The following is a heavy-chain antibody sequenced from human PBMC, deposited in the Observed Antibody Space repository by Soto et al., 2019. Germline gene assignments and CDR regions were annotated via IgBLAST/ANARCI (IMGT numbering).Heavy chain of an antibody. V-gene: IGHV3-21*01. J-gene: IGHJ3*02. CDR1: GFTFSSYS. D-gene: IGHD2-15*01. CDR2: ISSSSSYI. CDR3: ARDHGLSSYAFDI. Sequence: EVQLVESGGGLVKTGGSLRLSCAASGFTFSSYSMNWVRQAPGKGLEWVSSISSSSSYIYYADSVKGRFTISRDNAKNSLYLQMNSLRAEDTAVDYCARDHGLSSYAFDIRGQGTMVTVSS.